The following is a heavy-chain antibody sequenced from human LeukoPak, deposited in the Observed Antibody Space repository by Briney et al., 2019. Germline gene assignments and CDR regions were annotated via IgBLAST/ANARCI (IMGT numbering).Heavy chain of an antibody. CDR2: ISSTSRTI. J-gene: IGHJ4*02. CDR3: ARNEWADY. D-gene: IGHD1-26*01. V-gene: IGHV3-48*02. Sequence: PGGSLRLSCAASGFTFSNFAMTWVRQAPGKGPEWVSYISSTSRTIFYADSVKGRFTISRDNAKNSLYLHMNGLRDEDTAVYYCARNEWADYWGQGTLVTVSS. CDR1: GFTFSNFA.